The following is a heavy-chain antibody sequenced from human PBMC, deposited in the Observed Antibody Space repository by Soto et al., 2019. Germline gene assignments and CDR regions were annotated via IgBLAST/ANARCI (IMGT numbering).Heavy chain of an antibody. CDR2: ISSSGSTI. CDR3: ARTPKYSSSWYEDGYFDL. V-gene: IGHV3-11*01. J-gene: IGHJ2*01. D-gene: IGHD6-13*01. Sequence: GGSLRLSCAASGFTFSDYYMSWIRQAPGKGLEWVSYISSSGSTIYYADSVKGRFTISRDNAKNSLYLQMNSLRAEDTAVYYCARTPKYSSSWYEDGYFDLWGRGTLVTVSS. CDR1: GFTFSDYY.